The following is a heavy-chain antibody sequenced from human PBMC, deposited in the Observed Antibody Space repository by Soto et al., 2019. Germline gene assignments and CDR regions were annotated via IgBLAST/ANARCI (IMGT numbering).Heavy chain of an antibody. CDR2: INHSGST. V-gene: IGHV4-34*03. CDR3: TVARLRLRSWFTP. J-gene: IGHJ5*02. D-gene: IGHD2-21*02. CDR1: GGSFSGYY. Sequence: SETLSLTCAVYGGSFSGYYWSWIRQPPGKGLELIGEINHSGSTNYNPSLKSRVTISVDTSKNQFSLKLSSVTAADTAVYYCTVARLRLRSWFTPWGRGSLVTVSS.